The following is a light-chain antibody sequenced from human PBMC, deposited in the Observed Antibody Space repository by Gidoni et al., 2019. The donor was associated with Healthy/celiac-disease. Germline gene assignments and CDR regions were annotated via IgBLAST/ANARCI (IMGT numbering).Light chain of an antibody. CDR2: DAS. Sequence: EIVLTQSLATRSLSPGERATLSCRASQSVSSYLAWYQQKPGQAPRLLIYDASNRATGIPARFSGSGPGTDFTLTISSLEPEDFAVYYCQQRSNWPPVTFXGXTKVEIK. J-gene: IGKJ4*01. V-gene: IGKV3-11*01. CDR1: QSVSSY. CDR3: QQRSNWPPVT.